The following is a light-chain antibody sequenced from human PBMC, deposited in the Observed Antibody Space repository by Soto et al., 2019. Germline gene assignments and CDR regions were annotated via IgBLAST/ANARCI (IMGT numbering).Light chain of an antibody. Sequence: EILLTQSPSSLSASVGDRVSITCRASRRISPSLTWYQQNPGKAPKLLIHGASTLQSGVPSRFSGTGSGTDFTLTISILQPEDFATYFCHQSYSLPQTFGQGTKLEIK. CDR2: GAS. V-gene: IGKV1-39*01. CDR3: HQSYSLPQT. J-gene: IGKJ2*01. CDR1: RRISPS.